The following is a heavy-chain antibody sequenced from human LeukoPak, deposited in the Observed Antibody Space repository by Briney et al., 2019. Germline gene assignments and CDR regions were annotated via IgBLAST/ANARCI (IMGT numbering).Heavy chain of an antibody. V-gene: IGHV1-58*02. Sequence: SVKVSCKASGFTLTNSSMQWVRQARGQRLEWIGWIVVGSGDTNYAQKFQERVTITRDMSTNTAYMDLSSLRSEDTAVYYCAAENRYCSGGSCYSDVYWGQGTLVTVSS. CDR1: GFTLTNSS. D-gene: IGHD2-15*01. CDR3: AAENRYCSGGSCYSDVY. J-gene: IGHJ4*02. CDR2: IVVGSGDT.